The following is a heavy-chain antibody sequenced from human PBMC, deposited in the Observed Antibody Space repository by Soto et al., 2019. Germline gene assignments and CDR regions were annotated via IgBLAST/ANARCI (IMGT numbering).Heavy chain of an antibody. J-gene: IGHJ4*02. D-gene: IGHD3-10*01. CDR3: AREEYYYGSGAVFDY. Sequence: QVQLVQSGAEVKKPGSSVKVSCKASGGTFSSYTISWVRQAPGQGLEWMGRIIPILGIANYAQKFQGRVTITADKSTSTAYMELSSLRSEDTAVYYSAREEYYYGSGAVFDYWGQGTLVTVSS. CDR1: GGTFSSYT. CDR2: IIPILGIA. V-gene: IGHV1-69*08.